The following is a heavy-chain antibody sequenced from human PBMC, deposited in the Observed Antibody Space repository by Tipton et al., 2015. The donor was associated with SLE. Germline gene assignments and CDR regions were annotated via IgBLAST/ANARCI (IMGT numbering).Heavy chain of an antibody. Sequence: TLSLTCTVSGGSISSDRYFWSWIRQPAGKGLEWIGRICASGATNYNPSFKSRLTISIDTSKNYFSLNLSSVTAADTAVYFCARDPLAVGDGESLDLWGRVTLVTVSS. D-gene: IGHD1-26*01. V-gene: IGHV4-61*02. CDR2: ICASGAT. CDR3: ARDPLAVGDGESLDL. J-gene: IGHJ2*01. CDR1: GGSISSDRYF.